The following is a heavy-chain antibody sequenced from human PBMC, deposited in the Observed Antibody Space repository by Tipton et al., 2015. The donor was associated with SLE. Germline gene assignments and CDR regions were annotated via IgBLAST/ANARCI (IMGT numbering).Heavy chain of an antibody. D-gene: IGHD6-19*01. V-gene: IGHV4-39*07. Sequence: TLSLTCTVSGDSITSDIYYWGWVRRPPGRGLEWIGSVYDTGYTYYNPSPKCRVTISGDMSKIQFSLKQTSVTAADTAIYYCARVQAVAAAPSYGMDVWGQGTTVAVS. CDR3: ARVQAVAAAPSYGMDV. J-gene: IGHJ6*02. CDR2: VYDTGYT. CDR1: GDSITSDIYY.